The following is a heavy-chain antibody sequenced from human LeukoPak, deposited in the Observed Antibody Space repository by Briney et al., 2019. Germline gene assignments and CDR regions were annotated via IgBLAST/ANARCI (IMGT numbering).Heavy chain of an antibody. V-gene: IGHV3-30*18. CDR1: GFTFSSYG. D-gene: IGHD3-3*01. Sequence: PGGSLRLSCAASGFTFSSYGMHWVRQAPGKGLEWVAVISYDGSNKYYADSVKGRFTISRDNSKNTLYLQMNSLRAEDTAVYYCAKVFGYYDFWSGPLDYWGQGTLVTVSS. CDR3: AKVFGYYDFWSGPLDY. CDR2: ISYDGSNK. J-gene: IGHJ4*02.